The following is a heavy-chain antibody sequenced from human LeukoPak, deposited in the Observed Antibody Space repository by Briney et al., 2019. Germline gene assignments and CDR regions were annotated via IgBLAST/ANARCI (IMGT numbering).Heavy chain of an antibody. CDR1: GYTFTSYG. D-gene: IGHD3-10*01. V-gene: IGHV1-18*01. CDR2: ISAYNGNT. J-gene: IGHJ6*02. Sequence: ASVKVSCKASGYTFTSYGISWVRQAPGQGLEWMGWISAYNGNTNYAQKLQGRVTMTTDTSTSTAYMELSSLRSEDTAVYYCARPLIIMVRGYHYYYGMDVWGQGTTVTVSS. CDR3: ARPLIIMVRGYHYYYGMDV.